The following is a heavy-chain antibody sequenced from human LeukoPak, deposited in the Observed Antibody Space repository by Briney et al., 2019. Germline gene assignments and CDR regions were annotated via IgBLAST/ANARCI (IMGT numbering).Heavy chain of an antibody. CDR1: GGSISSGGYY. CDR3: AREKEFRYSSSWSTTGFDF. Sequence: SQTLSLTCTVSGGSISSGGYYWSWIRQHPGKGLEWIGYIYYSGSTYYNPSLKSLVTISVDTSKNQFSLKLSSVTAADTAVYYCAREKEFRYSSSWSTTGFDFWGQGTLVTVSS. D-gene: IGHD6-13*01. V-gene: IGHV4-31*01. J-gene: IGHJ4*02. CDR2: IYYSGST.